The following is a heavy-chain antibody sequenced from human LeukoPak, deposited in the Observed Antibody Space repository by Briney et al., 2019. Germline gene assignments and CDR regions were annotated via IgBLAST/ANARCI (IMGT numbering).Heavy chain of an antibody. CDR3: ARGWDGFSYGI. CDR2: VNTDGSTT. CDR1: GFTFSSYW. Sequence: GGSLRLSCAASGFTFSSYWIHWVRQAPGKGLVWISRVNTDGSTTGNADSVKGRFTISSDNAKNTVYLQMNSLRAEDTAVYYCARGWDGFSYGIWGQGTLVTVSS. D-gene: IGHD5-18*01. J-gene: IGHJ4*02. V-gene: IGHV3-74*01.